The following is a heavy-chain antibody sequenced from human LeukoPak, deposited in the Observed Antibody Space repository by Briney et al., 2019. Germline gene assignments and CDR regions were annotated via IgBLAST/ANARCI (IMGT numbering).Heavy chain of an antibody. CDR2: ISYDASNK. V-gene: IGHV3-30*03. CDR3: ASTVTTRAPFDY. CDR1: GFIFSSYA. D-gene: IGHD4-11*01. J-gene: IGHJ4*02. Sequence: GGSLRLSCEVSGFIFSSYAMYWVRQAPGKGLEWMAVISYDASNKYYADSVKGRFTISRDNSKNTLFLQMNSLRAEDTAVYYCASTVTTRAPFDYWGQGTLVTVSS.